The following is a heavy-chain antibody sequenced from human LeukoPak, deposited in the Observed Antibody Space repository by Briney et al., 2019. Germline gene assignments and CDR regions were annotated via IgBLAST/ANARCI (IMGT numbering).Heavy chain of an antibody. CDR2: INPNSGGT. J-gene: IGHJ4*02. D-gene: IGHD1-26*01. Sequence: ASVKVSCKASGYTFSDHHMHWVRQAPGQGLEWMGWINPNSGGTNYAQKFQGRVTMTRDTSISTAYMELSRLRSDDTAVYYCATYSGSYSSDFDYWGQGTLVTVSS. CDR1: GYTFSDHH. CDR3: ATYSGSYSSDFDY. V-gene: IGHV1-2*02.